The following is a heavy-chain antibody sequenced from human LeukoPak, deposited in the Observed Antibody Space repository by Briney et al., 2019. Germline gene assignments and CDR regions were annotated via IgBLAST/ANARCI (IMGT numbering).Heavy chain of an antibody. V-gene: IGHV1-69*04. Sequence: SVKVSCKASGYTFTNYGFSWVRQAPGQGLEWMGRIIPILGIANYAQKFQGRVTITADKSTSTAYMELSSLRSEDTAVYYCATGIAGGYSYGYGLDYWGQGTLVTVSS. CDR1: GYTFTNYG. D-gene: IGHD5-18*01. J-gene: IGHJ4*02. CDR3: ATGIAGGYSYGYGLDY. CDR2: IIPILGIA.